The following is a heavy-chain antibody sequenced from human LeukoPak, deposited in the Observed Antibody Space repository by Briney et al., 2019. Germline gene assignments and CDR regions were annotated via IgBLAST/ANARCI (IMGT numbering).Heavy chain of an antibody. CDR1: GFTVSSYW. D-gene: IGHD4-23*01. CDR3: ARDFGGNSGF. Sequence: PGGSLRLSCAASGFTVSSYWMHWVRQVPGKGLVWVSRMNVEGSVTSCADFVKGRFTISRDIAKNTLYLQMNTLTAEDTAVYYCARDFGGNSGFWGQGTLVTVSS. J-gene: IGHJ4*02. V-gene: IGHV3-74*01. CDR2: MNVEGSVT.